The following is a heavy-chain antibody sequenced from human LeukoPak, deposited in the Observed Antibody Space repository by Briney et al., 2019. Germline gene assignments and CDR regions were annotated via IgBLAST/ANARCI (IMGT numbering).Heavy chain of an antibody. CDR2: ISGSGDAA. V-gene: IGHV3-23*01. J-gene: IGHJ4*02. CDR1: GFTFTTYG. CDR3: ASEDSCFDY. Sequence: PGGSLRLSCAASGFTFTTYGMSWVRQAPGKGLEWVSVISGSGDAAYYADSVKGRFTISRDNSKDTVSLQMNSLRAEDTATYYCASEDSCFDYWGQGTLVTVSS. D-gene: IGHD2-2*01.